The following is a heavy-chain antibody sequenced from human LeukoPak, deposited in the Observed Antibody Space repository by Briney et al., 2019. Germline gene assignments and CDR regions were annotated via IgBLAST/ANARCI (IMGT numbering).Heavy chain of an antibody. CDR3: AREGGMGEYYYCYYMDV. CDR1: VFTFSSYS. D-gene: IGHD1-26*01. V-gene: IGHV3-21*01. J-gene: IGHJ6*03. CDR2: ISISSSYI. Sequence: GGSLSLSCAASVFTFSSYSMNWVRQAPGEGVGGVSSISISSSYIYYADSVKGRFTISRDNAKNSLYLQMNSLRAEDTAVYYCAREGGMGEYYYCYYMDVWGKGTTVTVSS.